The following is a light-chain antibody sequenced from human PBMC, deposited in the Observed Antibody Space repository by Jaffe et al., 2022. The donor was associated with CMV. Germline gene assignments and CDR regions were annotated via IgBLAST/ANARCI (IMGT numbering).Light chain of an antibody. V-gene: IGKV1-39*01. J-gene: IGKJ4*01. CDR2: AAS. Sequence: DIQMTQSPSSLSASVGDRVTITCRASQSISNYLNWYQQKPGKAPNLLIYAASSLQSGVPSRFSGSASGTDFTLTISSLQPEDFATYYCQQSYSTPLLTFGGGTKVEIK. CDR1: QSISNY. CDR3: QQSYSTPLLT.